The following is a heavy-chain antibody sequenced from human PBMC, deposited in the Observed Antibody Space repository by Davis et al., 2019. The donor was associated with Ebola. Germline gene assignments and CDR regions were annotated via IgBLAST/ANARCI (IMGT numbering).Heavy chain of an antibody. CDR1: GYTFTSYD. J-gene: IGHJ4*02. V-gene: IGHV1-8*01. CDR2: MNPNSGNT. CDR3: ARGRRIAVAGTDY. Sequence: AASVKVSCKASGYTFTSYDINWVRQATGQGLEWMGWMNPNSGNTGYAQKFQGRVTMTRNTAISTAYLELSSLRSEDTAVYYCARGRRIAVAGTDYWGQGTLVTVSS. D-gene: IGHD6-19*01.